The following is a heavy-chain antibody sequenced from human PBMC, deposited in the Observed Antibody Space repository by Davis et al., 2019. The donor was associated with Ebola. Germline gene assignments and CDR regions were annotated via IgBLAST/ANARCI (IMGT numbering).Heavy chain of an antibody. D-gene: IGHD2-2*01. CDR3: AKDNAVPADSAEYFQH. CDR2: ISASGVIT. CDR1: GFTFSSYA. J-gene: IGHJ1*01. Sequence: PGGSLRLSCAASGFTFSSYAMTWIRQAPGKGLEWVSTISASGVITYYADSVKGRFTISRDNSKNTLYLQMNSLRAEDTAVFYCAKDNAVPADSAEYFQHWGQGTLVTVSS. V-gene: IGHV3-23*01.